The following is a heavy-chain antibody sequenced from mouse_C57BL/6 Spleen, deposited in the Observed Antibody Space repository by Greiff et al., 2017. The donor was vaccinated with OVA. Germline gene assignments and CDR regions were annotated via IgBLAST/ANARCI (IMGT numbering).Heavy chain of an antibody. CDR3: ARNTDYYGFDY. J-gene: IGHJ2*01. CDR1: GYTFTDYY. CDR2: IYPGSGNT. Sequence: QVQLKESGAELVRPGASVKLSCKASGYTFTDYYINWVKQRPGQGLEWITRIYPGSGNTYYNEKFKGKATLTAEKSSSTAYMQLSSLTSEDSAVYFCARNTDYYGFDYWGQGTTLTVSS. V-gene: IGHV1-76*01. D-gene: IGHD1-1*01.